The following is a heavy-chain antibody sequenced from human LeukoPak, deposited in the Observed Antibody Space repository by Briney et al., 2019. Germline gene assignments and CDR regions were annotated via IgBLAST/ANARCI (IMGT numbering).Heavy chain of an antibody. CDR1: GYTFTGYY. J-gene: IGHJ4*02. CDR3: AKLDTGSYRGPLDY. V-gene: IGHV1-2*02. CDR2: INPDSGGT. Sequence: ASVKVSCKASGYTFTGYYMHWVRQAPGQGLEWMGWINPDSGGTNFAQKFQGRVTMTRVTSITTAYMELSTLRSDDTAVYYCAKLDTGSYRGPLDYWGQGTLVTVSS. D-gene: IGHD1-26*01.